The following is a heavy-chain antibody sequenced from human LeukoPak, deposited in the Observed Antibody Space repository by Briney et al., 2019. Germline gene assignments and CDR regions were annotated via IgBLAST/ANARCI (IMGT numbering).Heavy chain of an antibody. Sequence: GGSLRLSCAASGFTFSNYAMTWVRQAPGKGLDWVSAISGSGGNTYYADSVKGRFTISRDNTRNTLYLQMNSLRADDTAVYYCTTRGGSFSIFDYWGQGTLVTVSS. CDR1: GFTFSNYA. D-gene: IGHD1-26*01. V-gene: IGHV3-23*01. CDR2: ISGSGGNT. CDR3: TTRGGSFSIFDY. J-gene: IGHJ4*02.